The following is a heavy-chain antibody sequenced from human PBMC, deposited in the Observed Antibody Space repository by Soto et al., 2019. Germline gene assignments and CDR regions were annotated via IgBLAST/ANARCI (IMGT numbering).Heavy chain of an antibody. D-gene: IGHD3-10*01. CDR1: GFTFSSYG. J-gene: IGHJ4*02. V-gene: IGHV3-30*18. CDR3: ANSYGSGSYYGWEFDY. Sequence: GGSLRLSCAASGFTFSSYGMHWVRQAPGKGLEWVAVISYDGSNKYYADSVKGRFTISRDNSKNTLYLQMNSLRAEDTAVYYCANSYGSGSYYGWEFDYWGQGTLVTVSS. CDR2: ISYDGSNK.